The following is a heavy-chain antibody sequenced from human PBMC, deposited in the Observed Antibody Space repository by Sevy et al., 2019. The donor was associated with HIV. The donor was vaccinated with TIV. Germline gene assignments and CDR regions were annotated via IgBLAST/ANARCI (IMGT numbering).Heavy chain of an antibody. V-gene: IGHV4-4*07. Sequence: SETLSLTCTVSGGSISSYYWSWIRQPAGKGLEWIGRIYTSGSTNYNPSLKSRVTMSVDTSKNQFSLKLSSVTAADTAGYDCAGDRFRYCSSTSCYRHAFDIWGQGTMVTVSS. D-gene: IGHD2-2*01. CDR2: IYTSGST. CDR1: GGSISSYY. CDR3: AGDRFRYCSSTSCYRHAFDI. J-gene: IGHJ3*02.